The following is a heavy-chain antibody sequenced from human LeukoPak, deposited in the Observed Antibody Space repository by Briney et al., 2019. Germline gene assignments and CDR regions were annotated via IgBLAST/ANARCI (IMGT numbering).Heavy chain of an antibody. Sequence: PSETLSLTCTVSGGSISSSRYYWGWLRQPPGKGLEWIGNMYYSGSTYYNPSLKSRVTISVDTSKNQFSLKLSSVTAADTAVYYCATVATIDYYFEYWGQGTLVTVSS. CDR1: GGSISSSRYY. D-gene: IGHD5-12*01. J-gene: IGHJ4*02. CDR3: ATVATIDYYFEY. V-gene: IGHV4-39*01. CDR2: MYYSGST.